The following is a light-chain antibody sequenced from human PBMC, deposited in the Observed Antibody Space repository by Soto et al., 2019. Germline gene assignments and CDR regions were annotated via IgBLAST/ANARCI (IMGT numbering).Light chain of an antibody. V-gene: IGKV1-5*01. Sequence: DIQMTQSPSSLSPSVGDRVTITCRASRSISDWLAWYQQKPGKAPELLIFDASNLKSGVSPRFSGSGSGTDFTLTITGLQPDDFATYYCQNYNGPPWTFGQGTKV. J-gene: IGKJ1*01. CDR3: QNYNGPPWT. CDR1: RSISDW. CDR2: DAS.